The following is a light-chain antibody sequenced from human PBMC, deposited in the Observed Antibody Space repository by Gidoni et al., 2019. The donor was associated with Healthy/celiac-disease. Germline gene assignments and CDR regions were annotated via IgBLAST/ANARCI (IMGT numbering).Light chain of an antibody. CDR1: QSHQHRNRYIY. Sequence: IATTQSSLSLPVTPGEPASNSCTSSQSHQHRNRYIYLDWYLQKPGQSPQLMIYLGSSRASGVPDRFSGSGSGTDFTLNISRVEAEDVGVYYCKQGQRTPGTFGQGTKVEIK. J-gene: IGKJ1*01. CDR3: KQGQRTPGT. CDR2: LGS. V-gene: IGKV2-28*01.